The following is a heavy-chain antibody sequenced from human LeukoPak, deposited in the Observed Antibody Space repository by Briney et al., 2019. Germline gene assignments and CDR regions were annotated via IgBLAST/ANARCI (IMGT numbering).Heavy chain of an antibody. J-gene: IGHJ3*02. V-gene: IGHV3-30*04. CDR2: ISYDGSNK. CDR3: ARGLYYYDSSVYDAFDI. CDR1: GFTFSSYA. Sequence: GGSLRLSCAASGFTFSSYAMHWVRQAPGKGLEWVAVISYDGSNKYYADSVKGRFTISRDNSKNTLYLQMNSLRAEDTAVYYCARGLYYYDSSVYDAFDIWGQGTMVTVSS. D-gene: IGHD3-22*01.